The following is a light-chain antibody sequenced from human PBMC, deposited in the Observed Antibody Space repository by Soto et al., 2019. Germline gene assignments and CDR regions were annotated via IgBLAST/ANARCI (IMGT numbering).Light chain of an antibody. CDR1: SSNIGADYD. Sequence: QSVLTQPPSVSGAPGQRVTLSCTGSSSNIGADYDVHWYQKLPGTAPQLLIYGNTNRPSGVADRFSGSKSGTSASRAITGIQPDDEADDYGQSYGISLRDSVFGGGTKLTVL. CDR2: GNT. CDR3: QSYGISLRDSV. V-gene: IGLV1-40*01. J-gene: IGLJ2*01.